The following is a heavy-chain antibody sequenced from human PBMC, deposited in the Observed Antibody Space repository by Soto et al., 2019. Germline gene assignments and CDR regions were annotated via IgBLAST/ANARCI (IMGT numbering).Heavy chain of an antibody. CDR1: GYTFTSYG. Sequence: ASVRVSCKTSGYTFTSYGISWVRQAPGQGLEWMGWITTDKGKTTYAQKFQGRVTMTTDTSTSTAYMELRSLRSDDTAVYYCAREKYGDFPYWGQGTLVTVSS. CDR2: ITTDKGKT. D-gene: IGHD4-17*01. CDR3: AREKYGDFPY. J-gene: IGHJ4*02. V-gene: IGHV1-18*01.